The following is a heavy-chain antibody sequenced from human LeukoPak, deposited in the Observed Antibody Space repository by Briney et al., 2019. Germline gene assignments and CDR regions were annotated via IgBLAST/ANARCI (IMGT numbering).Heavy chain of an antibody. D-gene: IGHD6-19*01. CDR2: ISYDGSNK. CDR1: GFTFSSYA. Sequence: RSLRLSCAASGFTFSSYAMHWVRQAPGKGLEWVAVISYDGSNKFYADSVKGRFTISRDNSKNTLYLQMNSLRAEDTAVYYCARARMGSGWSDYWGQGTLVTVSS. J-gene: IGHJ4*02. CDR3: ARARMGSGWSDY. V-gene: IGHV3-30*04.